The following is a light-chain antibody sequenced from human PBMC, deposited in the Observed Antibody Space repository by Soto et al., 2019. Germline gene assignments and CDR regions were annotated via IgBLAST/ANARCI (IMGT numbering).Light chain of an antibody. V-gene: IGKV3-20*01. CDR3: QQCGSSPQT. Sequence: ESVLTHSPGTLSLSPGERATLSCRASQSVSSSYLAWYQQKPGQAPRLLIYGASSRATGIPDRFSGSGSGTDFTLTISRLEPEDFAVYYCQQCGSSPQTFGQGTKVDI. J-gene: IGKJ1*01. CDR1: QSVSSSY. CDR2: GAS.